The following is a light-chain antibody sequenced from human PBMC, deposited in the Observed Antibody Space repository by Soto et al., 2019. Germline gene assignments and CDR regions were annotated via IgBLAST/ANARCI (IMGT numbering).Light chain of an antibody. J-gene: IGKJ5*01. CDR2: DAS. CDR1: QSISSW. CDR3: QQLNSYPRA. Sequence: DIQITQSPSTLSASVVDRVTITCRASQSISSWLAWYQQKPGKAPKLLIYDASSLESGVPSRFSGSGSGTEFTLTISSLQPEDFATYYCQQLNSYPRAFGQGTRLEIK. V-gene: IGKV1-5*01.